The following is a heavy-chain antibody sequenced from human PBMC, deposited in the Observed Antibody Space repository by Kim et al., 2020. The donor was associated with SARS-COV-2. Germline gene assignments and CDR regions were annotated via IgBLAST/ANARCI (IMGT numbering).Heavy chain of an antibody. CDR3: AREQGSGMDV. Sequence: GGSLRLSCAASGFTFSSYAMHWVRQAPGKGLEWVAVISYDGSNKYYADSVKGRFTISRDNSKNTLYLQMNSLRAEDTAVYYCAREQGSGMDVWGQGTKVTVSS. D-gene: IGHD1-26*01. CDR2: ISYDGSNK. CDR1: GFTFSSYA. J-gene: IGHJ6*02. V-gene: IGHV3-30*04.